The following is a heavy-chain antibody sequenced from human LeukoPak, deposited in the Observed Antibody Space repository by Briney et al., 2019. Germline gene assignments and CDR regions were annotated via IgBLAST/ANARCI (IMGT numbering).Heavy chain of an antibody. CDR3: ARDPDSGSYPAEYFQH. V-gene: IGHV3-23*01. Sequence: GGSLRLSCAASGFTFSSYAMSWVRQAPGKGLEWVSAISGSGGSTYYADSVKGRFTISRDNSKNTLYLQMNSLRAEDTAVYYCARDPDSGSYPAEYFQHWGQGTLVTVSS. CDR1: GFTFSSYA. D-gene: IGHD1-26*01. J-gene: IGHJ1*01. CDR2: ISGSGGST.